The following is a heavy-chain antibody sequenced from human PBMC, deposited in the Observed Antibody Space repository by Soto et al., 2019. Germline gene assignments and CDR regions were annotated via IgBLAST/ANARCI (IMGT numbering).Heavy chain of an antibody. D-gene: IGHD3-10*01. J-gene: IGHJ6*02. Sequence: PGGSLRLSCAASGFTFSSYGMHWVRQAPGKGLEWVAVIWYDGSNKYYADSVKGRFTISRDNSKNTLYLQMNSLRAEDTAVYYCARGAGSVEPYYGMDVWGQGTTVTVSS. V-gene: IGHV3-33*01. CDR2: IWYDGSNK. CDR1: GFTFSSYG. CDR3: ARGAGSVEPYYGMDV.